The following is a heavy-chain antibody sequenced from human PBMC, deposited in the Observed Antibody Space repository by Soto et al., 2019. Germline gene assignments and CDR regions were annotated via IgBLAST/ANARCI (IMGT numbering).Heavy chain of an antibody. CDR3: AKGRIAVAAPYNWFDP. V-gene: IGHV3-23*01. CDR1: GLNIISHA. CDR2: ITGGGDNT. Sequence: PGRSLRLPCAASGLNIISHAMRWVRQAQGKGLEWVSTITGGGDNTHYADSVKGRFTISRDNSKNTLSLQMNRLRVEDTAVYHCAKGRIAVAAPYNWFDPWGQGTLVTGSS. D-gene: IGHD6-19*01. J-gene: IGHJ5*02.